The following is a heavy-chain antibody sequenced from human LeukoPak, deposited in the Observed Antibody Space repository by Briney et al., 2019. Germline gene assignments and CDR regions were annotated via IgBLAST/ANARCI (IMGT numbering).Heavy chain of an antibody. D-gene: IGHD3-10*01. Sequence: SETLSLTCTVSGGSISSSAYHWGWIRQPPGKGLEWIGSIHSSGSTYYNPSLKSRVTISVRTSKNQFSLKLSSVTAADTAVYYCARARPHYYGSGSYYNRLYYYYYMDVWGKGTTVTVSS. CDR2: IHSSGST. V-gene: IGHV4-39*01. J-gene: IGHJ6*03. CDR3: ARARPHYYGSGSYYNRLYYYYYMDV. CDR1: GGSISSSAYH.